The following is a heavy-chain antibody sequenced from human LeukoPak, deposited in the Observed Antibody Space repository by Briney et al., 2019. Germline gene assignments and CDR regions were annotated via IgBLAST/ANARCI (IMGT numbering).Heavy chain of an antibody. V-gene: IGHV4-59*08. Sequence: SETLSLTCAVSGDSIRSSYWTWIRQPPGKGLEWIGHMYYSGITNYNPSLKSRVTMSVDMSKNQFFLKLSSVTAADTAVYYCARLGHYYESSTLGYRGAFDIWGQGTMVTVSS. J-gene: IGHJ3*02. CDR1: GDSIRSSY. CDR2: MYYSGIT. D-gene: IGHD3-22*01. CDR3: ARLGHYYESSTLGYRGAFDI.